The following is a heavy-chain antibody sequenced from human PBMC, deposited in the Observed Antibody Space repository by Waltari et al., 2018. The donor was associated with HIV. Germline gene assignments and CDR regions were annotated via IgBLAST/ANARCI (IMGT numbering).Heavy chain of an antibody. V-gene: IGHV4-34*01. CDR1: GGSFSGYY. Sequence: QVQLQQWGAGLLKPSETLSLTCDVYGGSFSGYYWRWIRQPPGKGLEWIGEINHSGSTNYNQSLKSRVTISVDTCKNQFSLKLSSVTAADTAVYYCASLYYYGSGRLDVWGQGTTVTVSS. D-gene: IGHD3-10*01. CDR3: ASLYYYGSGRLDV. CDR2: INHSGST. J-gene: IGHJ6*02.